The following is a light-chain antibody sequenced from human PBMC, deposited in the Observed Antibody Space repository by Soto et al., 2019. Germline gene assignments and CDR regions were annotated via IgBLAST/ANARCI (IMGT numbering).Light chain of an antibody. Sequence: ETVLTQSPGAVSLSPGERATLSCRASQSVSSSYLAWYQQKPGQAPRLLIYGASSRATGIPDRFSGSGSGTDFTLTISRLEPEDFAVYYCQQYGSSPTFGQGTRLEIK. J-gene: IGKJ5*01. V-gene: IGKV3-20*01. CDR2: GAS. CDR1: QSVSSSY. CDR3: QQYGSSPT.